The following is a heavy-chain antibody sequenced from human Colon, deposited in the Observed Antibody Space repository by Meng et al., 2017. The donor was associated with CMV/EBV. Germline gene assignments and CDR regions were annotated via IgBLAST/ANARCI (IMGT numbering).Heavy chain of an antibody. V-gene: IGHV3-30*02. D-gene: IGHD2/OR15-2a*01. Sequence: GGSLKISCAASGFTFSSYGMHWVRQAPGKGLEWLSFIRYDGSDAYYADSVKGRFTVSRDNSQNTLYLQMNSLRVEDSAVYYCAKAHDIVISRGMDVWGQGTPVTVSS. CDR3: AKAHDIVISRGMDV. J-gene: IGHJ6*02. CDR1: GFTFSSYG. CDR2: IRYDGSDA.